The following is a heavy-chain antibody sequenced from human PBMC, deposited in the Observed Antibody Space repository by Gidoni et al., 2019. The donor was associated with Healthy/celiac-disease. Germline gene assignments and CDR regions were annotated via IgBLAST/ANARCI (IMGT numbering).Heavy chain of an antibody. CDR3: AREKNMVQGAGAEAFDI. V-gene: IGHV4-59*01. D-gene: IGHD3-10*01. J-gene: IGHJ3*02. CDR1: AGSISSYY. CDR2: IYYSGST. Sequence: QVQLQESGTGLVKPSETLSLTCTASAGSISSYYWRLIRQPPGKGREWIGYIYYSGSTNYNPSLKSRVTISVDTSKNQFSLKRSSVTAADTAVYYCAREKNMVQGAGAEAFDIWGQGTMVTVSS.